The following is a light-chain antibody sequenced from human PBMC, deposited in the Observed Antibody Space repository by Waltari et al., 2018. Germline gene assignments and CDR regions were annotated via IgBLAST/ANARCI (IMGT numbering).Light chain of an antibody. CDR1: SSNIGRNT. Sequence: QSVLTQPPSASGTPGQWVPTSCSASSSNIGRNTGNWYPPPPGTAPKPLLHSNNQRPSGVPDRFSGSKSGTSASLAISGLQSEDEADYYCSVWDDSLNGRGVFGGGTKLTVL. J-gene: IGLJ2*01. CDR3: SVWDDSLNGRGV. V-gene: IGLV1-44*01. CDR2: SNN.